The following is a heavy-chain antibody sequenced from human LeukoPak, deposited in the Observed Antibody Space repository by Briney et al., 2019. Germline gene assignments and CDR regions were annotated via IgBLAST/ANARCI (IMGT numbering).Heavy chain of an antibody. CDR3: ARSSSVRGYEGLDY. CDR2: ISNGGSTI. J-gene: IGHJ4*02. V-gene: IGHV3-48*04. D-gene: IGHD5-12*01. CDR1: GFTFSSYA. Sequence: PGGSLRLSCAASGFTFSSYAMSWVRQAPGKGLEWVSYISNGGSTIYYADSVKGRFTISRDNAKNSLYLQMNSLRAEDTAVYYCARSSSVRGYEGLDYWGQGTLVTVSS.